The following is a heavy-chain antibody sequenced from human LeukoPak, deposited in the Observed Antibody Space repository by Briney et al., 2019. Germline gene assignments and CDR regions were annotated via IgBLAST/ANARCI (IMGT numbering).Heavy chain of an antibody. V-gene: IGHV3-23*01. CDR2: ISDRGGST. J-gene: IGHJ4*03. D-gene: IGHD3-10*01. Sequence: GGSLRLSCAVSGITLSNYGMSWVRQAPGKGLQWVAGISDRGGSTNYADSVKGRFTISRDNSKNTLYLQMNSLRAEDTAVYFCAKRGVVIRAVIIVGFHKEAYYFDYWGQGTMVAVSS. CDR3: AKRGVVIRAVIIVGFHKEAYYFDY. CDR1: GITLSNYG.